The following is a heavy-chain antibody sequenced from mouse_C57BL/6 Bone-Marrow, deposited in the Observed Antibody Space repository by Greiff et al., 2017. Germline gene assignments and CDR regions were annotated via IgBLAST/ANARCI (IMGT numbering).Heavy chain of an antibody. J-gene: IGHJ3*01. Sequence: EVKLVESGGGLVKPGGSLKLSCAASGFTFSSYAMSWVRQTPEKRLEWVATISDGGSYTYYPDNVKGRFTISRDNAKNNLYLQMSHLKSEDTAMYYCAWVLPFAYWGQGTLVTVSA. CDR1: GFTFSSYA. CDR2: ISDGGSYT. CDR3: AWVLPFAY. D-gene: IGHD2-14*01. V-gene: IGHV5-4*03.